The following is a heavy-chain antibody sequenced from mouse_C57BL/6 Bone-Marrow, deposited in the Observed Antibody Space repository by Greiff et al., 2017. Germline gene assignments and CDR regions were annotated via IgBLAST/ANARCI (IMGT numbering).Heavy chain of an antibody. J-gene: IGHJ4*01. CDR3: ALSFFYGSSPYYAMDD. V-gene: IGHV1-81*01. D-gene: IGHD1-1*01. CDR1: GYTFTSYG. CDR2: IYPRSGNT. Sequence: VKLMESGAELARPGASVKLSCKASGYTFTSYGISWVKPRTGQGLEWIGEIYPRSGNTYYNEKFKGKATLTADKSSSTAYMELRSLTSEDSAVYVCALSFFYGSSPYYAMDDWGQGTSVTVSS.